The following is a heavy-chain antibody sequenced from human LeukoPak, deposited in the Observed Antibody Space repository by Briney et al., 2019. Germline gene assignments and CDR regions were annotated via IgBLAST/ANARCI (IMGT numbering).Heavy chain of an antibody. D-gene: IGHD3-10*01. J-gene: IGHJ5*02. Sequence: SETLSLTCNVSGGSISSYYWSWIRQPAGKGLEWIGRIYTSGSTNYNPSLKSRVTMSVDTSKNQFSLKLSSVTAADTAVYYCARDYYGSGRNWFDPWGQGTLVTVSS. CDR1: GGSISSYY. CDR3: ARDYYGSGRNWFDP. V-gene: IGHV4-4*07. CDR2: IYTSGST.